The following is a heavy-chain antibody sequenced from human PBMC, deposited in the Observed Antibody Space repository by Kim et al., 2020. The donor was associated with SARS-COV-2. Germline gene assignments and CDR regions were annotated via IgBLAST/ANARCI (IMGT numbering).Heavy chain of an antibody. J-gene: IGHJ6*02. V-gene: IGHV3-48*03. CDR2: ISSSGSTI. D-gene: IGHD6-13*01. CDR1: GFTFSSYE. CDR3: ARGMVAAAGYYYYGMDV. Sequence: GGSLRLSCAASGFTFSSYEMNWVRQAPGKGLEWVSYISSSGSTIYYADSVKRRFTISRDNAKNSLYLQMNSLRAEDTAVYYCARGMVAAAGYYYYGMDVWGQGTRVTVSS.